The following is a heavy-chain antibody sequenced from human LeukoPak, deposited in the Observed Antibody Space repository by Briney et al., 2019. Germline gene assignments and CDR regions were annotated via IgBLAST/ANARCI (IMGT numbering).Heavy chain of an antibody. Sequence: ASVKVSCKVSGYTLTELSMHWVRQAPGKGLEWMGGFDPEDGETIYAQKFQGRVTMTEDTSTDTAYMELSSLRSEDTAVYYCATLRGDYYYFDYWGQGTLVTVSS. D-gene: IGHD3-16*01. CDR1: GYTLTELS. CDR2: FDPEDGET. J-gene: IGHJ4*02. CDR3: ATLRGDYYYFDY. V-gene: IGHV1-24*01.